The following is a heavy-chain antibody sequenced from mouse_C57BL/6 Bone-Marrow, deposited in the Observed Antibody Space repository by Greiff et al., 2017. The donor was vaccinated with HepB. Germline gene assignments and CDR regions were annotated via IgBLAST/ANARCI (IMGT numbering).Heavy chain of an antibody. J-gene: IGHJ3*01. D-gene: IGHD2-14*01. V-gene: IGHV7-1*01. CDR3: ARDAGGYAWFAY. Sequence: EVKVVESGGGLVQSGRSLRLSCATSGFTFSDFYMEWVRQAPGKGLEWIAASRNKANDYTTEYSASVKGRFIVSRDTSQSILYLQMNALRAEDTAIYYCARDAGGYAWFAYWGQGTLVTVSA. CDR2: SRNKANDYTT. CDR1: GFTFSDFY.